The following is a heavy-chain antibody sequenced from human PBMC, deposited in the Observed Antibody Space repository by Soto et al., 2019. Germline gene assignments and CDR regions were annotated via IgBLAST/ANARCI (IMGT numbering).Heavy chain of an antibody. V-gene: IGHV3-23*01. Sequence: PVGSLRLSCAASGFTFNSYVMSWVRQAPGKGLGRVSVIGGSGDSTYYADSVKGRFTISRDNSKNTLYLQMNSLRAEDAAVYYCAKGSPVLTVWGQGTTVTVSS. J-gene: IGHJ6*02. D-gene: IGHD2-8*02. CDR3: AKGSPVLTV. CDR1: GFTFNSYV. CDR2: IGGSGDST.